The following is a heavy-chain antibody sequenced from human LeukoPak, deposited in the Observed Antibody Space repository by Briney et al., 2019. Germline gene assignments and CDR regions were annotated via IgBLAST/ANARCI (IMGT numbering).Heavy chain of an antibody. Sequence: GGSLRLSCAASGFTVSSNYMSWVRQAPGKGLEWVSVIYSGGSTYYADSVKGRFTISRDNSKNTLYLQMNSLRAEDTAVYYCAKVRLSRDWFDPWGQGTLVTVSS. J-gene: IGHJ5*02. CDR1: GFTVSSNY. CDR3: AKVRLSRDWFDP. V-gene: IGHV3-66*01. D-gene: IGHD3-16*02. CDR2: IYSGGST.